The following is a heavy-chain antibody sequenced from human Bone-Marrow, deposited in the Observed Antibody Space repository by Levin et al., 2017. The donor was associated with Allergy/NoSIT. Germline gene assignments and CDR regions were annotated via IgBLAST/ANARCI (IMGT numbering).Heavy chain of an antibody. Sequence: LSLTCAASGFTFTSYWISWVRRAPGKGLEWVANIKPDGSGEYYVDSVKGRFSVSRDNAKNLVYLQMSSLRVDDTDMYYCARDFEVAAYDYGGQGTLVTVSS. CDR3: ARDFEVAAYDY. CDR2: IKPDGSGE. J-gene: IGHJ4*02. V-gene: IGHV3-7*01. CDR1: GFTFTSYW. D-gene: IGHD1-26*01.